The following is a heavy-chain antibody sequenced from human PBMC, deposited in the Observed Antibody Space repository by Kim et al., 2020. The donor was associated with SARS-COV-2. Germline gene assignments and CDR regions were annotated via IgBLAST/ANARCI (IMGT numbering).Heavy chain of an antibody. CDR3: TSDTIRTDTKGFDG. D-gene: IGHD1-1*01. CDR1: GFTLGSHW. V-gene: IGHV3-7*01. Sequence: GGSLRLSCVASGFTLGSHWMSWVRQAPGKGLEWVANINHEGTGRYYVDSVKGRFTISRDNAKNTLYLQMNSLRADDTAVYYCTSDTIRTDTKGFDGWGPG. J-gene: IGHJ3*01. CDR2: INHEGTGR.